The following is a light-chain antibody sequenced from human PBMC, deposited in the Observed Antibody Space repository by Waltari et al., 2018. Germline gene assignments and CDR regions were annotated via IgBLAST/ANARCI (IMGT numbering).Light chain of an antibody. J-gene: IGLJ2*01. CDR3: CSYASGSTFV. Sequence: QSALTQPASVSGSPGQSITISCAGTSSDVGNYNLVSWYQQHAGEAPKLMIYEVTKRPSGVCNRFSGSKSGNTASLTISGLQAEDEADYYCCSYASGSTFVFGGGTKLTVL. CDR1: SSDVGNYNL. CDR2: EVT. V-gene: IGLV2-23*02.